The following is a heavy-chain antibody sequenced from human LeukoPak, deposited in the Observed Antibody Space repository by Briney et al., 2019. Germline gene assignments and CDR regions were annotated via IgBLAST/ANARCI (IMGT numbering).Heavy chain of an antibody. CDR2: ISSSGSTI. CDR1: GFTLNNAW. D-gene: IGHD6-13*01. J-gene: IGHJ6*02. V-gene: IGHV3-48*04. CDR3: ARDYLESSSWYNYYYYGMDV. Sequence: GGSLRLSCAASGFTLNNAWMNWVRQAPGKGLEWVSYISSSGSTIYYADSVKGRFTISRDNAKNSLYLQMNSLRAEDTAVYYCARDYLESSSWYNYYYYGMDVWGQGTTVTVSS.